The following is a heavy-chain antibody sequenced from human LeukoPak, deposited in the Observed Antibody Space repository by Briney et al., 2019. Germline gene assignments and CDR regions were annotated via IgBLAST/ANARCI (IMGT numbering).Heavy chain of an antibody. CDR2: ISSSSSSYI. Sequence: GGSLRLSCAASGFTFSSYSMNWVRQAPGKGLEWVSSISSSSSSYIYYADSVKGRFTISRDDAKNSLYLQMNSLRAEDTAVYYCARELLGGDCYTDWGQGTLVTVSS. CDR3: ARELLGGDCYTD. J-gene: IGHJ4*02. V-gene: IGHV3-21*01. D-gene: IGHD2-21*02. CDR1: GFTFSSYS.